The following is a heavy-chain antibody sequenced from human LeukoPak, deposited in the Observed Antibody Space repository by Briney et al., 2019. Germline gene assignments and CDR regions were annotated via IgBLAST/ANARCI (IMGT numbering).Heavy chain of an antibody. Sequence: GGSLRLSCAASGFTVSSNYMNWVRQAPGQGLEWVSGINSGGSTHYADYVKGRFTISRDNSKNTLYLQMNSLRAEDTAVYYCARDLYYYGSGSDNFLYYWGQGTLVTVSS. CDR1: GFTVSSNY. V-gene: IGHV3-53*01. D-gene: IGHD3-10*01. CDR3: ARDLYYYGSGSDNFLYY. CDR2: INSGGST. J-gene: IGHJ4*02.